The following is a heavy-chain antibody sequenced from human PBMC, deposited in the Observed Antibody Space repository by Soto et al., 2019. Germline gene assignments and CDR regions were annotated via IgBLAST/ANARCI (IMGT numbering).Heavy chain of an antibody. CDR1: GFPFSDYA. J-gene: IGHJ4*02. V-gene: IGHV3-23*01. CDR3: AKDEVGATRH. D-gene: IGHD1-26*01. Sequence: DVRLLDSGGGLVQPGGSLRLLCAASGFPFSDYAMSWVRQAPGKGLEWVSAIGGSGRDTYYADSVKDRFIISRDNSKNTVSLQMNSLRADATALYFCAKDEVGATRHWGQGTLVIVSS. CDR2: IGGSGRDT.